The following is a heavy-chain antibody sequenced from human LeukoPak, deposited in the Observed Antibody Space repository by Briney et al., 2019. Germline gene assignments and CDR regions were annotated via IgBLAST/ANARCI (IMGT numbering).Heavy chain of an antibody. J-gene: IGHJ3*02. CDR2: ISSHSGYT. CDR1: GFTFSDYY. CDR3: ARGRGSGSRWGGAFDI. D-gene: IGHD3-10*01. V-gene: IGHV3-11*05. Sequence: PGGSLRLSCAASGFTFSDYYMSWIRQAPGKGLEWVSYISSHSGYTNYAGSVKGRFTISRDNAKNSLYLQMNSLRAEGTAVYYCARGRGSGSRWGGAFDIWGHGTMVTVSS.